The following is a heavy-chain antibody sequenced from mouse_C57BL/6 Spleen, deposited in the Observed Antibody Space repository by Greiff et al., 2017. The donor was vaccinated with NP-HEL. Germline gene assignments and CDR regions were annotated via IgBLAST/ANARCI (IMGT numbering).Heavy chain of an antibody. CDR3: ARHEEAVRFTTVEDWYFDV. Sequence: VQLQQSGAELVKPGASVKLSCKASGYTFTEYTIHWVKQRSGQGLEWIGWFYPGSGSIKYNEKFKDKATLTADKSSSTVYMELSRLTSEDSAVYFCARHEEAVRFTTVEDWYFDVWGTRTTVTVSS. V-gene: IGHV1-62-2*01. CDR1: GYTFTEYT. J-gene: IGHJ1*03. D-gene: IGHD1-1*01. CDR2: FYPGSGSI.